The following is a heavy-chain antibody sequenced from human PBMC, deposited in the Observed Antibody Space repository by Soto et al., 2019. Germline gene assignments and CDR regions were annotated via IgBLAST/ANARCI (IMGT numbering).Heavy chain of an antibody. D-gene: IGHD6-13*01. CDR2: ISYDGSNK. J-gene: IGHJ4*02. CDR1: GFTFSSYG. V-gene: IGHV3-30*18. CDR3: AKPFLRDWRKQQLVPGHFDY. Sequence: GGSLRLSCAASGFTFSSYGMHWVRQAPGKGLEWVAVISYDGSNKYYADSVKGRFTISRDNSKNTLYLQMNSLRAEDTAVYYCAKPFLRDWRKQQLVPGHFDYWGQGTLVTVSS.